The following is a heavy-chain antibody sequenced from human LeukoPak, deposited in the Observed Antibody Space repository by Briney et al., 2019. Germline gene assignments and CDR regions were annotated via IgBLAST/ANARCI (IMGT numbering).Heavy chain of an antibody. CDR3: ARYGDSSNKVDY. V-gene: IGHV3-11*01. Sequence: GGSLRLSCAVSGFTFSDYYMSWIRQAPGKGLDWLSHISTTDDTAYNADSVKGRFSISRDNAKSTLYLQMNSLRVEAPAVYFCARYGDSSNKVDYWGQGTLVTVSS. CDR2: ISTTDDTA. D-gene: IGHD7-27*01. CDR1: GFTFSDYY. J-gene: IGHJ4*02.